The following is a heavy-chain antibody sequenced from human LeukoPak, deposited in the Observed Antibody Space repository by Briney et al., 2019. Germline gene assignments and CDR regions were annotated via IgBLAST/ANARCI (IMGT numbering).Heavy chain of an antibody. CDR2: IYHSGST. CDR3: ARDQTYYYGLGSYISFYYGMDV. Sequence: SQTLSLTCTVSGGSISSGGYYWSWIRQPPGKGLEWIGYIYHSGSTYYNPSLKSRVTISVDRSKNQFSLKLSSVTAADTAVYYCARDQTYYYGLGSYISFYYGMDVWGQGTTVTVSS. D-gene: IGHD3-10*01. CDR1: GGSISSGGYY. J-gene: IGHJ6*02. V-gene: IGHV4-30-2*01.